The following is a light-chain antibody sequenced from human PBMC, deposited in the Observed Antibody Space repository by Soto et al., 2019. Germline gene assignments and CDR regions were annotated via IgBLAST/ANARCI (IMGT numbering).Light chain of an antibody. Sequence: DIQMTQSPSSLSASVGDRVTITCRASQSISSYLNWYQHKPGKAPRLLIYAASSLQSEVPSRFSGSGSGTDFTLTISSLQPEDSAAYYCQQSYSTPVDFGQGTKLEIK. J-gene: IGKJ2*01. CDR2: AAS. CDR1: QSISSY. CDR3: QQSYSTPVD. V-gene: IGKV1-39*01.